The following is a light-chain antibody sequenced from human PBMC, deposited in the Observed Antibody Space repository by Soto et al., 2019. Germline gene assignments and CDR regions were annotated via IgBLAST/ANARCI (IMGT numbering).Light chain of an antibody. CDR1: SSNIGSNT. CDR2: SNN. Sequence: QSVLTQPPSASVTPGQRVTVSCSGSSSNIGSNTVNWYQQFPGTAPKLLIYSNNQRPSGVPDRFSGSKYGTAASLAISGLRSEDEADYYCAAWDDSLNGVVFGGGTKLTVL. CDR3: AAWDDSLNGVV. V-gene: IGLV1-44*01. J-gene: IGLJ3*02.